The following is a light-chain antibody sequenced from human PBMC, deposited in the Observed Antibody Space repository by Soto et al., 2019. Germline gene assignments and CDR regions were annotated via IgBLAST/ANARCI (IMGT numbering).Light chain of an antibody. CDR2: EVS. CDR3: GTWDRSLSVYV. CDR1: SSDVGGYNY. Sequence: QSALTQPASVSGSPGQSITISCTGTSSDVGGYNYVSWYQQHPGKAPKLMIYEVSNRPSGIPDRFSGSKSGTSATLVITGLQTGDEADYYCGTWDRSLSVYVFGFGTKLTVL. V-gene: IGLV2-14*01. J-gene: IGLJ1*01.